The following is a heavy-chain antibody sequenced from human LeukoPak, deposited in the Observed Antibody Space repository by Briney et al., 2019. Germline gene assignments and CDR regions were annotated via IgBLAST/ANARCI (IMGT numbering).Heavy chain of an antibody. D-gene: IGHD3-10*01. V-gene: IGHV4-59*08. CDR2: IYYSGST. CDR3: ARHGGSGTYYNWFDP. Sequence: SETLSLTCTVSGGSISSYYWSWIRQPPGKGLEWIGYIYYSGSTNYNPSLKSRVSISVDTSKNQFSLKLSSVTAADTAVYYCARHGGSGTYYNWFDPWGQGTLVTVSS. J-gene: IGHJ5*02. CDR1: GGSISSYY.